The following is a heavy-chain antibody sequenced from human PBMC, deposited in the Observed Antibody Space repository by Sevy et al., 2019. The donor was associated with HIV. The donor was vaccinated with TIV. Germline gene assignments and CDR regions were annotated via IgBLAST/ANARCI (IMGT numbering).Heavy chain of an antibody. CDR1: SASITSYY. D-gene: IGHD2-15*01. J-gene: IGHJ6*04. V-gene: IGHV4-59*01. Sequence: SETLSLTCTVSSASITSYYYSWIRQPPGKGLEWIAYTYYSGSTNYNPSLKSRVTISIDTSKNQLSLKLSSVTAADTAVYYCVRGGNPWWGVDVWGKRTTVTVSS. CDR3: VRGGNPWWGVDV. CDR2: TYYSGST.